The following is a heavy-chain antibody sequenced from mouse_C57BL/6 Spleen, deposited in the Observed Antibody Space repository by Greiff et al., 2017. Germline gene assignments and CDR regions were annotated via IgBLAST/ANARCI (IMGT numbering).Heavy chain of an antibody. Sequence: DVKLQESGGGLVKPGGSLKLSCAASGFTFSDYGMHWVRQAPEKGLEWVAYISSGSSTIYYADTVKGRFTISRDNAKNTLFLQMTSLRSEDTAMYYCARDIHYAMDYWGQGTSVTVSS. CDR1: GFTFSDYG. J-gene: IGHJ4*01. CDR2: ISSGSSTI. V-gene: IGHV5-17*01. CDR3: ARDIHYAMDY.